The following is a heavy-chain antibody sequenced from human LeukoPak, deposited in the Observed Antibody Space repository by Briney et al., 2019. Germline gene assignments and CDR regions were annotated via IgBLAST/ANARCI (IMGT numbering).Heavy chain of an antibody. CDR1: GFTFTSSA. CDR3: AALARRGSSTSRYFDY. Sequence: SVKVSCKASGFTFTSSAMQWVRQARGQRLEWIGWIVVGSGNTNYAQKFQEGVTITRDMSTSTAYMELSSLRSEDTAVYYCAALARRGSSTSRYFDYWGQGTLVTVSS. V-gene: IGHV1-58*02. J-gene: IGHJ4*02. D-gene: IGHD2-2*01. CDR2: IVVGSGNT.